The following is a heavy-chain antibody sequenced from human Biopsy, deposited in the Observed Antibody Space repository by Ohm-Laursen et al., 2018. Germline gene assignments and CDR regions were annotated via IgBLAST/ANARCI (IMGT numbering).Heavy chain of an antibody. CDR3: ARGIVEVPTSTRWFDP. D-gene: IGHD2-2*01. Sequence: GSLRLPCAASGFTFSWFWMNWVRQAPGRGLVWVSRISSDGSTTEYADFVKGRFTISRDNAKSTLYLQMNSLTAEDAAVYYCARGIVEVPTSTRWFDPWGQGTLVSVSS. CDR2: ISSDGSTT. CDR1: GFTFSWFW. J-gene: IGHJ5*02. V-gene: IGHV3-74*03.